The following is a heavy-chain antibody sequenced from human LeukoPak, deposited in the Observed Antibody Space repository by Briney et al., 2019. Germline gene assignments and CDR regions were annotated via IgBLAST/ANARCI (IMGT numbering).Heavy chain of an antibody. D-gene: IGHD3-22*01. CDR3: AKDLSPYYDSSGYYDRLLDY. CDR1: GFTFSSYA. Sequence: PGGSLRLSCAASGFTFSSYAMSWVRQAPGKGLEWVSIISGSGGSTYYADSVKGRFTISRDNSKNTLYLQMNSLRAEDTAVYYCAKDLSPYYDSSGYYDRLLDYWGQGTLVTVSS. J-gene: IGHJ4*02. CDR2: ISGSGGST. V-gene: IGHV3-23*01.